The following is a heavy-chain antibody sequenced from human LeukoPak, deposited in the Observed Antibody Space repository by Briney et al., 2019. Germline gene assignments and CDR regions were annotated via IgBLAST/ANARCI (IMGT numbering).Heavy chain of an antibody. D-gene: IGHD5-18*01. V-gene: IGHV3-15*01. CDR2: IKSKTDGGTT. J-gene: IGHJ4*02. Sequence: PGGSLRLSCAASGFTFSEAWMSWVRQAPGKGLEWVGRIKSKTDGGTTDYAAPVKGRFTISRDDSKNTVFLQMNSLKTEDTAVYYCITDRGYSYSYTYWGQGTLVTVSS. CDR1: GFTFSEAW. CDR3: ITDRGYSYSYTY.